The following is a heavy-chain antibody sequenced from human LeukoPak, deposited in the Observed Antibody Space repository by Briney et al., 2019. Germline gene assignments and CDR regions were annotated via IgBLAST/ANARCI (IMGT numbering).Heavy chain of an antibody. CDR2: INHSGST. J-gene: IGHJ5*02. Sequence: SETLSLTCAVYGGSFSGYYWSWIRQPPGKGLEWIGEINHSGSTNYNPSLKSRVTISVDTSKSQFSLKLSSVTAADTAVYYCARTAWGTRFDPWGQGTLVTVSS. CDR3: ARTAWGTRFDP. CDR1: GGSFSGYY. V-gene: IGHV4-34*01. D-gene: IGHD1-14*01.